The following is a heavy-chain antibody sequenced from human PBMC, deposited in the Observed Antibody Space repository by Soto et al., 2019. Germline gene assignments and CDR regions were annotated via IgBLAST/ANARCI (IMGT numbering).Heavy chain of an antibody. CDR2: ISYDGSNK. Sequence: QVQLVESGGGVVQPGRSLRLSCAASGFTFSSYAMHWVRQAPGKGLEWVAVISYDGSNKYYADSVKGRFTISRDNSKNTLYLQMNSLRAEDTAVYYCARDQLPQPDDYYYYGMDVWGQGTTVTVSS. V-gene: IGHV3-30-3*01. CDR1: GFTFSSYA. J-gene: IGHJ6*02. D-gene: IGHD2-2*01. CDR3: ARDQLPQPDDYYYYGMDV.